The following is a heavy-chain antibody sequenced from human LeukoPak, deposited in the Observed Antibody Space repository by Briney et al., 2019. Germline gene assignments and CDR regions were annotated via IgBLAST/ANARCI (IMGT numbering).Heavy chain of an antibody. J-gene: IGHJ6*03. V-gene: IGHV4-59*01. CDR1: GGSISSYY. CDR2: IYYSGST. CDR3: ARVGYSSSWYRGSGPMDV. D-gene: IGHD6-13*01. Sequence: SETLSLTCTVSGGSISSYYWSWIRRPPGKGLEWIGYIYYSGSTNYNPSLKSRVTISVDTSKNQFSLKLSSVTAADTAVYYCARVGYSSSWYRGSGPMDVRGKGTTVTVSS.